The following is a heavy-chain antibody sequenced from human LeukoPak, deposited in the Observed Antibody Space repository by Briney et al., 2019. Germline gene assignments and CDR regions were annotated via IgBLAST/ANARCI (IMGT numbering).Heavy chain of an antibody. CDR3: ARRANTAPPYYFDY. Sequence: SETLSLTCTVSGDSIRSNNYYWGWIRQPPGKGLEWIGYVYYSGGTNYNPSLKSRVTISLDTSKNQFSLKLSSVTAADTAVYYCARRANTAPPYYFDYWGQGTLVTVSS. D-gene: IGHD5-18*01. J-gene: IGHJ4*02. CDR2: VYYSGGT. CDR1: GDSIRSNNYY. V-gene: IGHV4-61*05.